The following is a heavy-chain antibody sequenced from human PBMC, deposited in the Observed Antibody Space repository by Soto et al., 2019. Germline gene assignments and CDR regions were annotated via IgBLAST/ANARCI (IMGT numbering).Heavy chain of an antibody. Sequence: QVQLVESGGGVVQPGRSLRLSCAASGFTFSSYAMHWVRQAPGKGLEWVAVISYDGSNKYYADSVKGRFTISRDNSKNTRYLQMNSLRAEDTAVYYCARDSRWYYFDYWGQGTLVTVSS. CDR2: ISYDGSNK. CDR3: ARDSRWYYFDY. V-gene: IGHV3-30-3*01. D-gene: IGHD6-13*01. CDR1: GFTFSSYA. J-gene: IGHJ4*02.